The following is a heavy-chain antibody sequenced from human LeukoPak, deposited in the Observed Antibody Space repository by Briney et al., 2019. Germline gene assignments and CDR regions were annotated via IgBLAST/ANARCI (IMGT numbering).Heavy chain of an antibody. CDR3: ARDDIAAQPPYYYYYYGMDV. Sequence: PGRSLRLSCAASGFTFSSYGMHWVRQAPGKGLEWVAVIWYDGSNKYYADSVKGRFTISRDNSKNTLYLQMNSLRAEDTAVYYCARDDIAAQPPYYYYYYGMDVWGQGTTVTVSS. V-gene: IGHV3-33*01. D-gene: IGHD6-13*01. CDR2: IWYDGSNK. J-gene: IGHJ6*02. CDR1: GFTFSSYG.